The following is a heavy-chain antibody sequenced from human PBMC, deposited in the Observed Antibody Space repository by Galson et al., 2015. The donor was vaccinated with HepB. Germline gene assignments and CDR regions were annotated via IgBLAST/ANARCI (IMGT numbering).Heavy chain of an antibody. CDR3: AKGPSYSSSLEYFQH. J-gene: IGHJ1*01. CDR2: ISWNSGSI. CDR1: GFTFDDYA. Sequence: SLRLSCAASGFTFDDYAMHWVRQAPGKGLEWVSGISWNSGSIGYAGSVKGRFTISRDNAKNSLYLQMNSLRAEDTALYYCAKGPSYSSSLEYFQHWGQGTLVTVSS. D-gene: IGHD6-13*01. V-gene: IGHV3-9*01.